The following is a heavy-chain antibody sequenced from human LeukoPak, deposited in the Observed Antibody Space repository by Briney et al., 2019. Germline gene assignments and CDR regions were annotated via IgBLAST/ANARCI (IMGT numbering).Heavy chain of an antibody. CDR2: ISSSSSYI. Sequence: GGSLRLSCAASGFTFSSYSMSWVRQAPGKGLEWVSSISSSSSYIYYADSVKGRFTISRDNAKNSLYLQMNSLRAEDTAVYYCARGQADYGDYVFDYWGQGTLVTVSS. J-gene: IGHJ4*02. V-gene: IGHV3-21*01. D-gene: IGHD4-17*01. CDR1: GFTFSSYS. CDR3: ARGQADYGDYVFDY.